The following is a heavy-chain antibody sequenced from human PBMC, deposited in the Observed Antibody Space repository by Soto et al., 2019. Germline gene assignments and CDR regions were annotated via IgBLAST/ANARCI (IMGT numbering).Heavy chain of an antibody. CDR3: ARSGYSYGPNPLLY. CDR2: IYYSGST. V-gene: IGHV4-31*03. J-gene: IGHJ4*02. CDR1: GGSISSGGYY. D-gene: IGHD5-18*01. Sequence: PSETLSLTCTVSGGSISSGGYYWSWIRQHPGKGLEWIGYIYYSGSTYYNPSLKSRVTISVDTSKNQFSLKLSSVTAADTAVYCCARSGYSYGPNPLLYWGQGTLVTVSS.